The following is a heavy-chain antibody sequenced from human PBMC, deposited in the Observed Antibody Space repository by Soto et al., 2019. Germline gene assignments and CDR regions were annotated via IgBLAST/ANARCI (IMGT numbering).Heavy chain of an antibody. J-gene: IGHJ4*02. V-gene: IGHV1-18*01. CDR3: ASGGPPIGSSVRFDD. Sequence: QVQLVQSGAEVKKPGASVKVSCKASGYTFTSYGISWVRQAPGQGLEWMGWISAYNGNTNYAQKLQGRVTMTTDTSRSTAYLELRSLRAADTAVYYCASGGPPIGSSVRFDDWGQGTLVTVSS. CDR2: ISAYNGNT. CDR1: GYTFTSYG. D-gene: IGHD1-26*01.